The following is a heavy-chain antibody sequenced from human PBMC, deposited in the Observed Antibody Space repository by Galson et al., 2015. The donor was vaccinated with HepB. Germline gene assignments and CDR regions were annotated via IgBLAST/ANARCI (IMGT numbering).Heavy chain of an antibody. D-gene: IGHD6-19*01. Sequence: PALVKPTQALTLTCSLSGFSLNTSGMCVSWIRQPPGKALEWLARVDWDDDKYYTTSLKTRLTVSKDTPGNQVVLTLTNMDPVDTATYYCARVSSGWHDYFDSWGPGILVTVSS. V-gene: IGHV2-70*11. CDR3: ARVSSGWHDYFDS. CDR1: GFSLNTSGMC. CDR2: VDWDDDK. J-gene: IGHJ4*02.